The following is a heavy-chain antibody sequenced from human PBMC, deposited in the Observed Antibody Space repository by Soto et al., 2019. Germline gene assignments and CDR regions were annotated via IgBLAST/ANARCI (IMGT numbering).Heavy chain of an antibody. Sequence: QVQLVQSGAEVKKPGASVKVSCKASGYTFTSSDINWVRQATGQGLEWMGWMNPNTGNTCYAQKFQGRITLTRSTSISTAYLELSSLNSDDSAVYYCARGASPWGQGTLVTVSS. V-gene: IGHV1-8*01. CDR3: ARGASP. CDR1: GYTFTSSD. CDR2: MNPNTGNT. J-gene: IGHJ5*02.